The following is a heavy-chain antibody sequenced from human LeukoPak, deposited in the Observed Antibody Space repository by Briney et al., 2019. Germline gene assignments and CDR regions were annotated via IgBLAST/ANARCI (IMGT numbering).Heavy chain of an antibody. CDR3: AREAGPIYFYYMDV. CDR1: GGSISSYY. V-gene: IGHV4-59*12. CDR2: IHYSGST. Sequence: SETLSLTCTVSGGSISSYYWSWIRQPPGKGLEWIGYIHYSGSTHYNPSLKSRVTISVDTSKNQVSLKLSSVTAADTAVYYCAREAGPIYFYYMDVWGKGTTVTVSS. J-gene: IGHJ6*03.